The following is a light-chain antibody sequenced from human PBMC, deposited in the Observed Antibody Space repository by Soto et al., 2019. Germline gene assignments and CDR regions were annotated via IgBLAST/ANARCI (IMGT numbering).Light chain of an antibody. CDR2: ATS. Sequence: DIQMTQSPSSVSASIGDRVTITCRASQGINNWLAWYQQTPGKAPNLLIYATSTLQSGVPSRFSGSGSGTEFTLTISSLQPEDFATYYCQQANIFPNTVGGGTKVEIK. J-gene: IGKJ4*01. CDR3: QQANIFPNT. V-gene: IGKV1-12*01. CDR1: QGINNW.